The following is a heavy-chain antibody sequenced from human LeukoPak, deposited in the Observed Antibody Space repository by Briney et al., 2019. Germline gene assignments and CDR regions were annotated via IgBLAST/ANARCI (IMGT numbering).Heavy chain of an antibody. CDR3: ARDLDVFQQLALYYYYYGMDV. Sequence: ASVKVSCKASGYTFTSYAMHWVRQAPGQRLEWMGWISAYNGNTNYAQKLQGRVTMTTDTSTSTAYMELRSLRSDDTAVYYCARDLDVFQQLALYYYYYGMDVWGQGTTVTVSS. J-gene: IGHJ6*02. V-gene: IGHV1-18*01. D-gene: IGHD6-13*01. CDR2: ISAYNGNT. CDR1: GYTFTSYA.